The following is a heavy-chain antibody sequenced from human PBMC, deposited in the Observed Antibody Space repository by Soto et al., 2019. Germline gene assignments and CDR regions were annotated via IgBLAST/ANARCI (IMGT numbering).Heavy chain of an antibody. V-gene: IGHV3-30*18. J-gene: IGHJ6*02. Sequence: QVQLVESGGGVVQPGRSLRLSCAASGFTFSSYGMHWVRQAPGKGLEWVAVISYDGSNKYYADSVKGRFTISRDNSKNTLYLQMNSLRAEDTAVYYCAKSGSSSWYAYGMDVWGQGTTVTVSS. CDR2: ISYDGSNK. CDR3: AKSGSSSWYAYGMDV. CDR1: GFTFSSYG. D-gene: IGHD6-13*01.